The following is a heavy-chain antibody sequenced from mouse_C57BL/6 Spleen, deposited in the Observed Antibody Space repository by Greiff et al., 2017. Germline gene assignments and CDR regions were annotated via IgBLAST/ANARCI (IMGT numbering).Heavy chain of an antibody. CDR1: GYTFTDYY. D-gene: IGHD2-1*01. CDR3: ARASYGNYYFDY. Sequence: VQLQQSGPVLVKPGASVKMSCKASGYTFTDYYMNWVKQSHGKSPEWIGVINPYNGGTSYNQKFKGKATLTVDKSSSTAYMELNSLTSEDSAVYYCARASYGNYYFDYWGQGTTLTVSS. V-gene: IGHV1-19*01. J-gene: IGHJ2*01. CDR2: INPYNGGT.